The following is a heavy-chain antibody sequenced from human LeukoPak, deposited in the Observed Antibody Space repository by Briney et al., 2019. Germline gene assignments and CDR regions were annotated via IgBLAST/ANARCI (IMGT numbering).Heavy chain of an antibody. CDR1: GYSISSGYY. V-gene: IGHV4-38-2*02. J-gene: IGHJ6*04. D-gene: IGHD3-10*01. CDR2: IYHSGST. CDR3: ARDLRVYGSGSYYNGGDMYYYYGMDV. Sequence: SETLSLTCAVSGYSISSGYYWGWIRPPPGKGLEWIGIIYHSGSTYYNPSLKSRVTISGDTSKNQFSLKLSSVTAADTAVYYCARDLRVYGSGSYYNGGDMYYYYGMDVWGKGTTVTVSS.